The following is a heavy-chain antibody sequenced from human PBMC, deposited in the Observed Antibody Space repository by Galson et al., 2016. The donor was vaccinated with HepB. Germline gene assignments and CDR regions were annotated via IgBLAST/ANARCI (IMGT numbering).Heavy chain of an antibody. CDR3: ASEMFSGSYYWARY. CDR2: ISNDGTKK. D-gene: IGHD3-10*01. Sequence: SLRLSCADSGFNFSIYAMHWVRQAPGKGLEWVAVISNDGTKKYYTDSVKGRFTISRDNSKNTLYLQMNSLRPEDTAVYYCASEMFSGSYYWARYWGQGTLVTVSS. V-gene: IGHV3-30-3*01. CDR1: GFNFSIYA. J-gene: IGHJ4*02.